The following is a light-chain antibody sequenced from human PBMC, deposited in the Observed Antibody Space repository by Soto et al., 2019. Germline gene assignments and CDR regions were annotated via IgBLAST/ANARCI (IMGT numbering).Light chain of an antibody. CDR1: QSIRHY. CDR2: GAS. V-gene: IGKV1-5*01. J-gene: IGKJ1*01. Sequence: DIQMTQSPPTLSASVGDRVTITCRASQSIRHYLAWYQQMPGKAPKLPIYGASTLQSGVPSRFSGSGSGTEFTLTISSLQPDDFGTYFCQHHNSYSQTFGQGTKVDI. CDR3: QHHNSYSQT.